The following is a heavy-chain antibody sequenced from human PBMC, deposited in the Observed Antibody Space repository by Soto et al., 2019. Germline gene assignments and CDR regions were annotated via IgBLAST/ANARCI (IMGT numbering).Heavy chain of an antibody. J-gene: IGHJ6*03. D-gene: IGHD3-3*01. Sequence: EVQVLESGGGLVEPGGSLRLSCVGSGFTFSTYAMNWVRRAPGKGLEWVSGISGSGSDRYYADSVRGRFIISRENSNNTLNLQMDSLRAEDTAIYYCTKTPRSFYYYMDVWGKGTTVTVSS. CDR1: GFTFSTYA. CDR2: ISGSGSDR. V-gene: IGHV3-23*01. CDR3: TKTPRSFYYYMDV.